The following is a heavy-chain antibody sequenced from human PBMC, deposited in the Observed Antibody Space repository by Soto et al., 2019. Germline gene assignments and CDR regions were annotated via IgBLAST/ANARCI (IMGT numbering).Heavy chain of an antibody. CDR3: ATFRIVVVRGPAPPHDAFDI. Sequence: SETLSLTCAVSGGSISSGGYSWSWIRQPPGKGLEWIGYIYHSGSTYYNPSLKSRVTISVDRSKNQFSLKLSSVTAADTAVYYFATFRIVVVRGPAPPHDAFDIWGQGTRVTVSS. CDR1: GGSISSGGYS. CDR2: IYHSGST. J-gene: IGHJ3*02. D-gene: IGHD3-22*01. V-gene: IGHV4-30-2*01.